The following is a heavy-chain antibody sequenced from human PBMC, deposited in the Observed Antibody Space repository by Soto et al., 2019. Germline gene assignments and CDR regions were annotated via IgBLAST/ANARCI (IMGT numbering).Heavy chain of an antibody. Sequence: GASVKVSCKASGYTFTSYGISWVRQAPGQGLEWMGWISAYNGNTNYAQKLQGRVTMTTDTSTSTAYMELRSLRSDDTAVYYCATVLRYFDWLSTGPDAFDIWGQGTMVTVSS. J-gene: IGHJ3*02. CDR2: ISAYNGNT. CDR3: ATVLRYFDWLSTGPDAFDI. CDR1: GYTFTSYG. V-gene: IGHV1-18*01. D-gene: IGHD3-9*01.